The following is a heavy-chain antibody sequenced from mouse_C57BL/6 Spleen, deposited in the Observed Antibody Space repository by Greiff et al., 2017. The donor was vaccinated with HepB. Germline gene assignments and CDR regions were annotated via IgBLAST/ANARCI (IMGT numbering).Heavy chain of an antibody. CDR2: ISYDGSN. V-gene: IGHV3-6*01. CDR3: AREGYYGSPFAY. D-gene: IGHD1-1*01. Sequence: EVQLQQSGPGLVKPSQSLSLTCSVTGYSITSGYYWNWIRQFPGNKLEWMGYISYDGSNNYNPSLKNRISITRDTSKNQFFLKLNSVTTEDTATYYCAREGYYGSPFAYWGQGTLVTVSA. J-gene: IGHJ3*01. CDR1: GYSITSGYY.